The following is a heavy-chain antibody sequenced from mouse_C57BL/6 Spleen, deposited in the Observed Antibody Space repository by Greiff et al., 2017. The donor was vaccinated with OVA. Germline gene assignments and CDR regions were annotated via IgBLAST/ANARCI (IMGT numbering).Heavy chain of an antibody. V-gene: IGHV1-50*01. CDR1: GYTFTSYW. CDR3: ARNGPGKFAY. J-gene: IGHJ3*01. CDR2: IDPSDSYT. Sequence: QVHVKQPGAELVKPGASVKLSCKASGYTFTSYWMQWVKQRPGQGLEWIGEIDPSDSYTNYNQKFKGKATLTVDTSSSTAYMQLSSLTSEDSAVYYCARNGPGKFAYWGQGTLVTVSA.